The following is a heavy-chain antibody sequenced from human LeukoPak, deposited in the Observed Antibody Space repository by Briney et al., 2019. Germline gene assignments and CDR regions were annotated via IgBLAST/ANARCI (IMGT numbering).Heavy chain of an antibody. Sequence: SETLSLTCTVSGGSISSYYWSWIRQPPGKGLEWIGYIYYSGSTNYNPSLKSRVTISVDTSKNQFSLKLSSVTAADTAVYYCARDEPGLGVVLNPWGQGTLVTVSS. CDR1: GGSISSYY. D-gene: IGHD3-3*01. J-gene: IGHJ5*02. CDR3: ARDEPGLGVVLNP. CDR2: IYYSGST. V-gene: IGHV4-59*01.